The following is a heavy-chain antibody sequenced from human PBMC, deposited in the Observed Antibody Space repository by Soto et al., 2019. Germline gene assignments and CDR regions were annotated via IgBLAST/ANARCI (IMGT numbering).Heavy chain of an antibody. D-gene: IGHD6-13*01. J-gene: IGHJ5*02. Sequence: PSETLSLTCTVSRDSISSYYWSWIRQPPGKGPEWIGYVYHSGITNYNPSLESRVTISLDTSQNQFSLKLNSVTAADTAVYYCARARSIAVAGTFGFDPWGQGTLVTVSS. V-gene: IGHV4-59*01. CDR3: ARARSIAVAGTFGFDP. CDR2: VYHSGIT. CDR1: RDSISSYY.